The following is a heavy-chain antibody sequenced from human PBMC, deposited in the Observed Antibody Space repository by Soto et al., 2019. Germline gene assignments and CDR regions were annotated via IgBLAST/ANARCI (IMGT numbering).Heavy chain of an antibody. J-gene: IGHJ4*02. D-gene: IGHD3-22*01. CDR3: AREDYYDSSGYYYNY. CDR1: GFTVSSNY. Sequence: EVQLVETGGGLIQPGGSLRLSCAASGFTVSSNYMSWVRQAPGKGLEWVSVIYSRGSTYYADSVKGRFTISRDNSKNTLYLQMNSLRAEDTAVYYCAREDYYDSSGYYYNYWGQGTLVTVSS. V-gene: IGHV3-53*02. CDR2: IYSRGST.